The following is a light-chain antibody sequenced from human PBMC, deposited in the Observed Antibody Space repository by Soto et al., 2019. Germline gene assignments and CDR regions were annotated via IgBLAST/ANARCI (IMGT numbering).Light chain of an antibody. J-gene: IGKJ5*01. CDR1: QGTSSY. CDR3: LQHKSYPIT. CDR2: TAS. V-gene: IGKV1-9*01. Sequence: DIQLTQSPSFLSASVGDRVTITCRASQGTSSYLAWFQQKPGRAPKLLIYTASSLQSGVPSRFSGSGSGTEFTLTISSLQPEDFATYYCLQHKSYPITFGQGTRLEIK.